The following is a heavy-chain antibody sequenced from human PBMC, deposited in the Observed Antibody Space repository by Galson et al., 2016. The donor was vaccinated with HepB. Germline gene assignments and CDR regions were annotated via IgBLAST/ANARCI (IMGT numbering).Heavy chain of an antibody. V-gene: IGHV3-7*01. J-gene: IGHJ4*02. D-gene: IGHD5-18*01. Sequence: DSVKGRFTFSRDNAQNSLYLQMNSLRVEDTAVYYCARGLYGYSYFDYWGQGTLVTVSS. CDR3: ARGLYGYSYFDY.